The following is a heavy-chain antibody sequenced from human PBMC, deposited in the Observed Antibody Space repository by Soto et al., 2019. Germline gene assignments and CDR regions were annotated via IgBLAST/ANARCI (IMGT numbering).Heavy chain of an antibody. V-gene: IGHV3-30*18. CDR3: ANDLLGPGQAYGMDV. Sequence: QVQLVESGGGVVQPGRSLRLSCAASGFTFSSYGMHWVRQAPGKGLEWVAVISYDGSNKYYADSVKGRFTISRDNSKNTLYLQMNSLRAEDTAVYYCANDLLGPGQAYGMDVWGQGTTVTVSS. CDR1: GFTFSSYG. CDR2: ISYDGSNK. D-gene: IGHD7-27*01. J-gene: IGHJ6*02.